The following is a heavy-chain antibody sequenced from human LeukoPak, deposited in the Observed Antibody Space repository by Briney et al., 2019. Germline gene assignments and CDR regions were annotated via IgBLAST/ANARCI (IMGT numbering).Heavy chain of an antibody. J-gene: IGHJ4*02. CDR2: ISYDGSNK. Sequence: GGSLRLSCAASGFTFSSYAMHWVRQAPGKGLEWVAVISYDGSNKYYADSVKGRFTISRDNSKNTLYLQMNSLRAEDTAVYYCARDGAGDTMIVVVITLVDYWGQGTLVTVSS. D-gene: IGHD3-22*01. CDR1: GFTFSSYA. V-gene: IGHV3-30*04. CDR3: ARDGAGDTMIVVVITLVDY.